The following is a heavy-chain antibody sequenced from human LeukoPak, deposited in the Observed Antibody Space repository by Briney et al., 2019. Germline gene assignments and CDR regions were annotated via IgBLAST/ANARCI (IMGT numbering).Heavy chain of an antibody. CDR2: IIPIFGTA. D-gene: IGHD6-6*01. Sequence: GASVKVSCKASGGTFSSYAISWVRQAPGQGLEWMGGIIPIFGTANYAQKFQGRVTITADESTSTAYMELSSLRSEDTAVYYCARDSSIAARSFDYWGQGTLVTVSS. CDR3: ARDSSIAARSFDY. J-gene: IGHJ4*02. V-gene: IGHV1-69*13. CDR1: GGTFSSYA.